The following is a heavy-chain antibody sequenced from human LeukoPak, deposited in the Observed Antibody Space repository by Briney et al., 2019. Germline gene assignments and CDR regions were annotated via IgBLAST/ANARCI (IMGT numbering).Heavy chain of an antibody. D-gene: IGHD3-22*01. CDR1: GYSISSGYY. J-gene: IGHJ4*02. CDR2: ISHSGST. CDR3: ARVEGSSGYWYY. Sequence: SETLSLTCTVSGYSISSGYYWGWIRQPPGKGLEWIGSISHSGSTYYNPSLKSRVTISVDTSNNQFSLRLSSVTAADTAVYYCARVEGSSGYWYYWGQGTPVTVSS. V-gene: IGHV4-38-2*02.